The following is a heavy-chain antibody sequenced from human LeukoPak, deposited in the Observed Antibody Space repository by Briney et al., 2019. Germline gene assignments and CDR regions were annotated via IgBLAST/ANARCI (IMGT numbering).Heavy chain of an antibody. V-gene: IGHV3-48*01. J-gene: IGHJ4*02. Sequence: GGSLRLSCAASGFTFSDYSMTWVRQAPGKGLEWISYIGIDSGNTNYADSVKGRITISGDKAKNSLYLQMNSLRVEDTAVYYCARDYKYAFDNWGQGTLVTVSS. CDR2: IGIDSGNT. D-gene: IGHD5-24*01. CDR1: GFTFSDYS. CDR3: ARDYKYAFDN.